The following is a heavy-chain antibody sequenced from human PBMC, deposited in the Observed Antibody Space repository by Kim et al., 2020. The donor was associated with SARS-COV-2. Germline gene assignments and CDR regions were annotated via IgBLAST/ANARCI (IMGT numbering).Heavy chain of an antibody. CDR1: GGSISSYY. V-gene: IGHV4-4*07. Sequence: SETLSLTCTVSGGSISSYYWSWIRQPAGKGLEWIGRIYTSGSTNYNPSLKSRVTMSVDTSKNQFSLKLSSVTAADTAVYYCARDYDSSSWYNNWFDPWGQGTLVTVSS. D-gene: IGHD6-13*01. CDR3: ARDYDSSSWYNNWFDP. J-gene: IGHJ5*02. CDR2: IYTSGST.